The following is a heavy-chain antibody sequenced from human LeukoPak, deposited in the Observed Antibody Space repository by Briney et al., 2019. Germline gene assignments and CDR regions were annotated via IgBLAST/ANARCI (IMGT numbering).Heavy chain of an antibody. CDR1: GFTFSSYS. CDR2: ISSSSSTI. CDR3: ARVDRYSNWNNYFDY. V-gene: IGHV3-48*01. Sequence: GGSLRLSCAASGFTFSSYSMNWVRQAPGKGLEWVSYISSSSSTIYYADSVKGRFTISRDNAKNSLYLQMNSLRAEDTAVYYCARVDRYSNWNNYFDYWGQGTLVTVSS. D-gene: IGHD6-13*01. J-gene: IGHJ4*02.